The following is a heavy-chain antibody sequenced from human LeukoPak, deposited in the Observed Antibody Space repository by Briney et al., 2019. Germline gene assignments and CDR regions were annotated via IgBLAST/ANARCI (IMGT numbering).Heavy chain of an antibody. Sequence: SETLSLTCAVSGYSISSGYYWGWIRQPPGKGLEWIGSIYHSGSTHYNPSLKSRVTISVDTSKNQFSLKLSSVTAADTAVYYCARHLGHYYFGQGTLVTVSS. CDR2: IYHSGST. CDR1: GYSISSGYY. CDR3: ARHLGHYY. V-gene: IGHV4-38-2*01. J-gene: IGHJ4*02. D-gene: IGHD3-3*02.